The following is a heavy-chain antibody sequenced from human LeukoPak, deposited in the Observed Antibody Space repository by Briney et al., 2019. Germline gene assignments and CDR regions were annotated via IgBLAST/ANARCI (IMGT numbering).Heavy chain of an antibody. V-gene: IGHV3-30*03. CDR2: ISYDGSNK. D-gene: IGHD5-24*01. J-gene: IGHJ4*02. CDR1: GFTFSSYG. Sequence: GGSLRLSCAASGFTFSSYGMHWVRQAPGKGLEWVAVISYDGSNKYYADSVKGRFTISRDNSKNTLYLQMNSLRAEDTAVYYCARAGKDGYNDYWGQGTLVTVSS. CDR3: ARAGKDGYNDY.